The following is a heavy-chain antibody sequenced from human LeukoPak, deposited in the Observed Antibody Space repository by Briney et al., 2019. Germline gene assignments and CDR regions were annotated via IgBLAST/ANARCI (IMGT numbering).Heavy chain of an antibody. J-gene: IGHJ4*02. CDR2: IYSGGST. CDR3: ALGLVTDY. D-gene: IGHD3-9*01. CDR1: GFTFGSYA. Sequence: GGSLRLSCAASGFTFGSYAMNWVRQAPGKGLEWVSVIYSGGSTYYADSVKGRFTISRDNSKNTLYLQMNSLRVEDTAVYYCALGLVTDYWGQGTLVTVSS. V-gene: IGHV3-66*01.